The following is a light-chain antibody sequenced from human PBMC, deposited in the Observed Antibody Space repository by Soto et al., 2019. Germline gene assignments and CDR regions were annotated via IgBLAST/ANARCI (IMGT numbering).Light chain of an antibody. J-gene: IGKJ1*01. V-gene: IGKV1-5*01. CDR2: DAS. Sequence: DIQLTQSPSTLSASIGDRVVITCRASQTIDRWLAWYQQRPGLAPRLLIYDASTLESGVPSRFSGSGSETEFTLTSSSLKPEDFATYHCQQYEGNPTFGQGTTVEVK. CDR3: QQYEGNPT. CDR1: QTIDRW.